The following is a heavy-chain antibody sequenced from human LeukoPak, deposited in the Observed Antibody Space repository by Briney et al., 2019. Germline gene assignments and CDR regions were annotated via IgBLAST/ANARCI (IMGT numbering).Heavy chain of an antibody. J-gene: IGHJ3*02. V-gene: IGHV1-18*01. CDR3: ARDPAITMIPFGAFDI. Sequence: ASVKISCKACGYTFTSYGISWVRQAPGQGLEWMGWISAYNGNTNYAQKLQGRVTMTTDTSTSTAYMELRSLRSDDTAVYYCARDPAITMIPFGAFDIWGQGTMVTVSS. D-gene: IGHD3-22*01. CDR1: GYTFTSYG. CDR2: ISAYNGNT.